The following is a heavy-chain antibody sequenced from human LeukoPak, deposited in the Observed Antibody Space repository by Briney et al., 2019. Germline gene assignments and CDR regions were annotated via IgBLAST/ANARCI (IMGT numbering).Heavy chain of an antibody. V-gene: IGHV3-66*01. CDR2: IYSGGST. D-gene: IGHD3-22*01. CDR3: ARDRSSGYYYALDY. CDR1: GFTFSDYY. J-gene: IGHJ4*02. Sequence: GGSLRLSCAASGFTFSDYYMSWIRQAPGKGLEWVSVIYSGGSTYYADSVKGRFTISRDNSKNTLYLQMNSLRAEDTAVYYCARDRSSGYYYALDYWGQGTLVTVSS.